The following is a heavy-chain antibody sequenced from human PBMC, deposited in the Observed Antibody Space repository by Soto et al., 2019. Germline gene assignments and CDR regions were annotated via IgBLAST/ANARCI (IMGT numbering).Heavy chain of an antibody. V-gene: IGHV3-48*03. CDR1: GFTFSSYE. J-gene: IGHJ6*02. D-gene: IGHD3-22*01. CDR3: ARGPLYYDSRTEGYYYYGMDV. Sequence: PGGSLRLSCAASGFTFSSYEMNCLRQAPGKGLEWVSYTSSSGSTIYYADSVNGRFTISRDNAKNSLYLQMNSLRAEDTAVYYCARGPLYYDSRTEGYYYYGMDVWGQGTRVTVSS. CDR2: TSSSGSTI.